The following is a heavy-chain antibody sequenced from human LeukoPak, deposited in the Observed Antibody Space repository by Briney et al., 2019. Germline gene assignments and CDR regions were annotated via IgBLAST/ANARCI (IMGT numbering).Heavy chain of an antibody. V-gene: IGHV3-NL1*01. Sequence: GGSLRLSCAASGFTFSSYGMHWVRRAPGKGLEWVSSIFPSGGEIHYADSVRGRFTISRDNSKSTLSLQMNSLRAEDTAIYYCAKSAYGDYVNWFDPWGQGTPVTVSS. D-gene: IGHD4-17*01. CDR1: GFTFSSYG. CDR2: IFPSGGEI. J-gene: IGHJ5*02. CDR3: AKSAYGDYVNWFDP.